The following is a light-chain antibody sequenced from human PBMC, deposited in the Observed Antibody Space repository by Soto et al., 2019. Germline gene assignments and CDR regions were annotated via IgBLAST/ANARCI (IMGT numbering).Light chain of an antibody. Sequence: QSALTQPRSVSGSPGQSVTISCTGTSSDAGGYNYVSWYQRHPGKAPKLIISGVTKRPSGVPDRFSGSKSGNTASLTISGLQAEDEADYDCCSYAGSDILIFGGGTKVTVL. V-gene: IGLV2-11*01. CDR3: CSYAGSDILI. CDR1: SSDAGGYNY. CDR2: GVT. J-gene: IGLJ2*01.